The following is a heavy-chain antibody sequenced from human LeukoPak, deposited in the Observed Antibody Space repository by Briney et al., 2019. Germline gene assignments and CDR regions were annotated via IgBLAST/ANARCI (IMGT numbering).Heavy chain of an antibody. CDR1: GGSISRYY. CDR3: AATVAGSKHFDY. D-gene: IGHD6-19*01. Sequence: PSETLSLTCTVSGGSISRYYWSWIRQPAGKGLEWIGRILTSGSTNYNPSHKSRVTMSVDTSKNQFSLKLSSVTAADMAVYYCAATVAGSKHFDYWGQGSLVTVSP. V-gene: IGHV4-4*07. J-gene: IGHJ4*02. CDR2: ILTSGST.